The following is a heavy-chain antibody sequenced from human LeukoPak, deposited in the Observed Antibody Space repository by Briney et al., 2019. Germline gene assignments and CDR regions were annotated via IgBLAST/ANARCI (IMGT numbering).Heavy chain of an antibody. J-gene: IGHJ4*02. Sequence: SETLSLTCTVSGGYISSYYWSWIRQSAGKGLEWIGRIYTSGSTDYNPSLKSRVTMSVDTSKNQFSLKLSSVTAADTAMYYCARNGGSGTYYDGSFDYWGQGTLVTVSP. CDR1: GGYISSYY. V-gene: IGHV4-4*07. CDR2: IYTSGST. D-gene: IGHD1-26*01. CDR3: ARNGGSGTYYDGSFDY.